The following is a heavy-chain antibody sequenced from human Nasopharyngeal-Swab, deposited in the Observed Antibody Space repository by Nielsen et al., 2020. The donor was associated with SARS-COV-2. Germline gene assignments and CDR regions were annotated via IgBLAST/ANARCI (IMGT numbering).Heavy chain of an antibody. CDR1: GFTFSSYA. D-gene: IGHD2-2*01. V-gene: IGHV3-23*01. J-gene: IGHJ4*02. CDR3: AKGRTYCSGTSCFSFDS. CDR2: ISLSGGGT. Sequence: GGSLRLSCAASGFTFSSYAMSWVRQAPGKGLEWVSGISLSGGGTYYADSVKGRFTISRDNSKDTLNLQMRSLRAEDTAVYYCAKGRTYCSGTSCFSFDSWGQGTMVTVSS.